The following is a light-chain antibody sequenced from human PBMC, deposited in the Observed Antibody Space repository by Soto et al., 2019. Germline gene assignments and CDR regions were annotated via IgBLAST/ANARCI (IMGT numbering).Light chain of an antibody. CDR1: QSVGKNY. V-gene: IGKV3-20*01. Sequence: EIVLTQSPDTLSLSPGERATLSCRASQSVGKNYLAWYHQKPGQAPRLLIHTASIRATGVPDRFSGSGSGTDFTLTISRLEPDDFAVYYCHHHACAPLTFGGGTKVDTK. CDR3: HHHACAPLT. J-gene: IGKJ4*01. CDR2: TAS.